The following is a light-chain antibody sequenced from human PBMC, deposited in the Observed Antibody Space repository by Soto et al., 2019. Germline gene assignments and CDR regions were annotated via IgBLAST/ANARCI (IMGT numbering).Light chain of an antibody. CDR2: WAS. CDR1: QSVLHSSDNKNY. Sequence: DIVMTQSPDSLAVSLGERATINCKSSQSVLHSSDNKNYLTWYQHKPGHSPKLLISWASTRESGVPDRFSDSGSGTDFTLTISSLQAEDVAVYYCHQYYSVPLTFGGGTKVEIK. CDR3: HQYYSVPLT. V-gene: IGKV4-1*01. J-gene: IGKJ4*01.